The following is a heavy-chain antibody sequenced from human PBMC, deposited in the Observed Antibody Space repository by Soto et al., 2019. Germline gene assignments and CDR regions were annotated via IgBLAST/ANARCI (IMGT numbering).Heavy chain of an antibody. CDR3: TKEHDYGYYGWFDP. J-gene: IGHJ5*02. CDR2: ITNSGGST. D-gene: IGHD4-17*01. Sequence: PGGSLRLSCVASGFAFNSYAMTWVRRAPGKGLEWVSTITNSGGSTYYADSVKGRFTISRDNSKNTLYMQMTTLTAEDTAIYYCTKEHDYGYYGWFDPWGQGTLVTV. V-gene: IGHV3-23*01. CDR1: GFAFNSYA.